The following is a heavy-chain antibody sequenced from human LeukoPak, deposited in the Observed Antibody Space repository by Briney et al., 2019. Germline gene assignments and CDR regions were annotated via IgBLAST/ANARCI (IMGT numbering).Heavy chain of an antibody. V-gene: IGHV4-39*01. Sequence: SETLSLTCTVSGGSISSTTYYWGWIREPPGKALEWVGSIYYGGSTYYNPSLKSRVTISVDTSKNQFSLKLSSVTAADTAVYYCAITLGYCSGGSCPDPWGQGTLVTVSS. J-gene: IGHJ5*02. CDR2: IYYGGST. CDR3: AITLGYCSGGSCPDP. D-gene: IGHD2-15*01. CDR1: GGSISSTTYY.